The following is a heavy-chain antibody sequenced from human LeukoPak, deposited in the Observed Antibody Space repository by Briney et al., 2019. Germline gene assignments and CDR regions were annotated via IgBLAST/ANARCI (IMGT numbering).Heavy chain of an antibody. CDR2: IIPIFGTA. D-gene: IGHD1-26*01. CDR3: ARGGVPNNWFDP. V-gene: IGHV1-69*13. CDR1: GGTFSSYA. J-gene: IGHJ5*02. Sequence: ASVKVSCKASGGTFSSYAISWVRQAPGQGLEWMGGIIPIFGTANYAQKFQGRVTITADESTSTAYMELSGLRSEDTAVYYCARGGVPNNWFDPWGQGTLVTVSS.